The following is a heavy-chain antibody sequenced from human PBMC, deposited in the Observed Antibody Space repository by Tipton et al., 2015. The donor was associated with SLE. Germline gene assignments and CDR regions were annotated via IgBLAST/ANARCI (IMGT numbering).Heavy chain of an antibody. Sequence: TLSLTCVVSGGSMTNYYWSWIRQPPGKGLEWIEYVHYSGSTNYNPSLQSRVTVSVDTSKNHFSLTLSSVTAADTAVYYCARQSYPGLVVYAHNWFDPWGQGTLVTVSS. D-gene: IGHD2-8*02. J-gene: IGHJ5*02. CDR3: ARQSYPGLVVYAHNWFDP. CDR2: VHYSGST. CDR1: GGSMTNYY. V-gene: IGHV4-59*08.